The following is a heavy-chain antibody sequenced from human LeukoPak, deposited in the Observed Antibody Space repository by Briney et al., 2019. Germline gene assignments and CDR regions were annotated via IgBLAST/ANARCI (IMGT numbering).Heavy chain of an antibody. CDR2: IIPIFGTA. J-gene: IGHJ4*02. D-gene: IGHD6-6*01. CDR3: AIIPIAARPPLDY. Sequence: SVKVSCKASGGTFSSYAISWVRQAPGQGLEWMGGIIPIFGTANYAQKFQGRVTITADESTSTAYMELSSLRSEDTAVYYCAIIPIAARPPLDYWGQGTLVTVSS. V-gene: IGHV1-69*13. CDR1: GGTFSSYA.